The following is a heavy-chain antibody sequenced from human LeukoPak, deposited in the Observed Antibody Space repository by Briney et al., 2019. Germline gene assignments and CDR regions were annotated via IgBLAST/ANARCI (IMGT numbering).Heavy chain of an antibody. CDR3: ARRPRNSGSHDGPSGLDY. CDR1: GGSFSGCY. V-gene: IGHV4-34*01. D-gene: IGHD1-26*01. CDR2: FNHSGST. Sequence: SETPSLTCAVYGGSFSGCYWSWIRQPPGKGLEWIGEFNHSGSTNYNPSLKSRVTISVDTSKNQFSLKLSFVTAADTAMYYCARRPRNSGSHDGPSGLDYWGQGTLVTVSS. J-gene: IGHJ4*02.